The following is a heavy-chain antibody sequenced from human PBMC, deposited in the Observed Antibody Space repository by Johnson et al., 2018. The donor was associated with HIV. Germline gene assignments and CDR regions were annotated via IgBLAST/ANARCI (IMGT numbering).Heavy chain of an antibody. J-gene: IGHJ3*02. CDR1: GFTFSYYW. Sequence: EVQLLESGGGLVQPGGSLRLSCAASGFTFSYYWMSWVRQAPGKGLEWVATIQQDGSEKYYVDSGKGRFTISRANAKKSLYRQMNSLGAEETAVYYWSRELGIASRGLAFDIWGRGTMVTVSS. V-gene: IGHV3-7*05. CDR2: IQQDGSEK. CDR3: SRELGIASRGLAFDI. D-gene: IGHD6-6*01.